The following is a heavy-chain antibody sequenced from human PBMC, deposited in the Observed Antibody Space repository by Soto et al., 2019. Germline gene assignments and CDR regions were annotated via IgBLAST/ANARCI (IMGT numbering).Heavy chain of an antibody. CDR3: AREGAIVPRFFDP. CDR1: WLSLSSNGVG. CDR2: IYWNDDK. D-gene: IGHD1-26*01. J-gene: IGHJ5*02. Sequence: FAATLVNPTHSLTLMCRFWWLSLSSNGVGVGWVRQPPGEALEWLALIYWNDDKRYSPSLKNRLTITKDTSKNQVVLTMTNLDPVDTATYYCAREGAIVPRFFDPWGQGTLVTVSS. V-gene: IGHV2-5*01.